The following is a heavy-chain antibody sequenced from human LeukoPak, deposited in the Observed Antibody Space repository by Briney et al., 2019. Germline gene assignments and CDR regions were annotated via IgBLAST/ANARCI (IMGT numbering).Heavy chain of an antibody. V-gene: IGHV2-70*04. CDR1: GFSLSTSGMR. Sequence: SGPTLVNPTQTLTLTCTLSGFSLSTSGMRVSWIRQPPGKALEWLARIDWDDDKFYSTSLKTRLTISKDTSKNQVVLTMTNMDPVDTATYYCARMRGDTPGMDVWGKGTTVTVSS. CDR3: ARMRGDTPGMDV. D-gene: IGHD2-2*02. J-gene: IGHJ6*03. CDR2: IDWDDDK.